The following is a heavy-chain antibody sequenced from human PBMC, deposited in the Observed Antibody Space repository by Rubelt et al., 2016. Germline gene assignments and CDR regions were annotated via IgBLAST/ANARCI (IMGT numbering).Heavy chain of an antibody. D-gene: IGHD5-18*01. CDR3: ARDRGGASYGYGMDV. V-gene: IGHV3-30*04. CDR2: ISYDGSNK. Sequence: GEGLEWVAVISYDGSNKYYADSVKGRFTISRDNSKNTLYLQMNSLRAEDTAVYYCARDRGGASYGYGMDVWGQGTTVTVSS. J-gene: IGHJ6*02.